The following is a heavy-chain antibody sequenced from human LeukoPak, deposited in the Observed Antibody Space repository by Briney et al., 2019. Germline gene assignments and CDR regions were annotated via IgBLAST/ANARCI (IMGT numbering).Heavy chain of an antibody. V-gene: IGHV3-74*01. D-gene: IGHD3-10*01. CDR1: GFTFSSYW. CDR2: INSNGSST. J-gene: IGHJ5*02. CDR3: ARGGYGSGSYYPPNWFDP. Sequence: GGSLRLSCAASGFTFSSYWMHWVRQAPGKGLVWVSRINSNGSSTSYADSVKGRFTISRDNAKNTLYLQMNSLRAEDTAVYYCARGGYGSGSYYPPNWFDPWGQGTLVTVSS.